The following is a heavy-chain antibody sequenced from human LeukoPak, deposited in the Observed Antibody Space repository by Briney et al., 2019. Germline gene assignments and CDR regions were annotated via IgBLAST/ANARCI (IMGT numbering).Heavy chain of an antibody. J-gene: IGHJ4*02. CDR2: ISSDSTFI. D-gene: IGHD1-14*01. CDR1: EFTFSRYT. CDR3: AKPARTDYTDY. Sequence: GGSLRLSCAAFEFTFSRYTMNWVRQAPGKGLELVSSISSDSTFIQYADSVKGRFTISRDNSKNTLYLQMNSLRAEDTAVYYCAKPARTDYTDYWGQGTLVTVSS. V-gene: IGHV3-21*04.